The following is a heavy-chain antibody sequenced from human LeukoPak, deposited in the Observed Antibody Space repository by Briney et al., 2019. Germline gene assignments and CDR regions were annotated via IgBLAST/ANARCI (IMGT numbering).Heavy chain of an antibody. CDR2: ISIGSRTQ. Sequence: PGGSLRLSCAASGFTFSSYEMNWVRQAPGKGLEWVSYISIGSRTQYYADSVKGRFTIYRDNAKNSLYLQMNSLRAEDTAVYYCARDLSRYYNDYCGQGTLVTVSS. V-gene: IGHV3-48*03. CDR1: GFTFSSYE. J-gene: IGHJ4*02. CDR3: ARDLSRYYNDY.